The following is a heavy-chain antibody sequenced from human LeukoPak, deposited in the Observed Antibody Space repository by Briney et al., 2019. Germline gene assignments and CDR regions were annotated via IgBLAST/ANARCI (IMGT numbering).Heavy chain of an antibody. CDR1: GFTFDDYA. CDR3: AKDSSGYYRSFDY. D-gene: IGHD3-22*01. V-gene: IGHV3-9*01. J-gene: IGHJ4*02. CDR2: ISWNSGSI. Sequence: PGGSLRLSCAASGFTFDDYAMHWVRQAPGKGLEWVSGISWNSGSIGYADSVKGRFTISRDNAKNSPYLQMNSLRAEDTALYYCAKDSSGYYRSFDYWGQGTLVTVSS.